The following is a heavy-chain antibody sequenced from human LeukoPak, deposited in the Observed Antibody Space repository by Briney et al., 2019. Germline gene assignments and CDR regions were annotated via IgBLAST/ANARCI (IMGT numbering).Heavy chain of an antibody. CDR3: ARGHIAVAGHYGAGPSDS. CDR2: IWYDGSNK. D-gene: IGHD6-19*01. CDR1: GFTFSSYG. V-gene: IGHV3-33*01. J-gene: IGHJ4*02. Sequence: PGGSLRLSCAASGFTFSSYGMHWVRQAPGKGLEWVAVIWYDGSNKYYADSVKGRFTISRDNSKNTLYLQMNSLRAEDTAVYYCARGHIAVAGHYGAGPSDSWGQGTLVTVSS.